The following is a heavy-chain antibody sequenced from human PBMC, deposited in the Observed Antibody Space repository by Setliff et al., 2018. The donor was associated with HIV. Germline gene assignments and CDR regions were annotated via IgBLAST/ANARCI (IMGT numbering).Heavy chain of an antibody. CDR1: GYTFTSYA. V-gene: IGHV1-3*01. CDR2: INAGNGNT. J-gene: IGHJ6*03. CDR3: ARDGGDTAMVSYYYYYYMDV. Sequence: ASVKVSCKASGYTFTSYAMHWVRQAPGQKLEWMGWINAGNGNTKYSQKFQGRVTITRDTSASTAYMELSSLRSEDTAVYYCARDGGDTAMVSYYYYYYMDVWGKGTTVTVSS. D-gene: IGHD5-18*01.